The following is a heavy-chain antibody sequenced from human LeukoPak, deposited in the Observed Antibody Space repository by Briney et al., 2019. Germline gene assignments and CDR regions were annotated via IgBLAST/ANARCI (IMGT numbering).Heavy chain of an antibody. Sequence: SETLSLTCTVSGGSISTYYWSWIRQPAGRGLEWIGRIYTNENTNYNPSLRSRVTMSVDTSKNQFSLKLSSVTAADTAVYYCARAAAAAGGQYFDYWGQGTLVAVSS. V-gene: IGHV4-4*07. CDR3: ARAAAAAGGQYFDY. CDR1: GGSISTYY. J-gene: IGHJ4*02. D-gene: IGHD6-13*01. CDR2: IYTNENT.